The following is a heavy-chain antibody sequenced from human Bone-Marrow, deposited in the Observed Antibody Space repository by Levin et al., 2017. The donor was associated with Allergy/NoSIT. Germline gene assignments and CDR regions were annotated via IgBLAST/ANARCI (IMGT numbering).Heavy chain of an antibody. CDR3: ATDRFPEVGVPESCLQH. D-gene: IGHD3-16*01. J-gene: IGHJ1*01. CDR1: GFTFSNYG. V-gene: IGHV3-30*03. CDR2: ISYDGGNK. Sequence: QSGGSLRLSCEAAGFTFSNYGIHWVRQAPGKGLEWVAVISYDGGNKFYADSVKGRFTISRDNSRKTVHLQLNNLRTEDTAVYYCATDRFPEVGVPESCLQHWGQGTLLIVSS.